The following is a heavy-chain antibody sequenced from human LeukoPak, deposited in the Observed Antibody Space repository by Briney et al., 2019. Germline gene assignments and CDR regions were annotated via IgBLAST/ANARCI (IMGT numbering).Heavy chain of an antibody. CDR2: IIAIVGTA. V-gene: IGHV1-69*01. Sequence: SVKVSCKASGGTFSSYAISWVRQAPGQGLEWMGGIIAIVGTANYAQKFQGRVTITADESTSTAYMELSSLRSGDTAVYYCARDPGTYYYDRSGYHTWGQGTLVT. CDR1: GGTFSSYA. D-gene: IGHD3-22*01. J-gene: IGHJ5*02. CDR3: ARDPGTYYYDRSGYHT.